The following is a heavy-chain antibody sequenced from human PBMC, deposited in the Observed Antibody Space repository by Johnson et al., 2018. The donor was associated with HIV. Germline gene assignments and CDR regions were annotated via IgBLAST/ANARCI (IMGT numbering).Heavy chain of an antibody. Sequence: EVQLVESGGGLVQPGGSLRLSCAASGFSFDSHAINWVRQAPGKGLQWVSAISYSGSSTYYADSVKGRFPISRDNSRSTVYLHMINLRADDTALYYCAREISRYYYDYAAFDLWGQGTTVTVSS. CDR3: AREISRYYYDYAAFDL. D-gene: IGHD3-22*01. J-gene: IGHJ3*01. V-gene: IGHV3-23*04. CDR1: GFSFDSHA. CDR2: ISYSGSST.